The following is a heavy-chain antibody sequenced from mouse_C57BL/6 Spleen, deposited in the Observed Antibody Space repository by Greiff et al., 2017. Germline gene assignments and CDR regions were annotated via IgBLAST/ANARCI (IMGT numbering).Heavy chain of an antibody. Sequence: VQLQQSGAELVRPGASVKLSCTASGFNIKDYYMHWVKQRPEQGLEWIGRIDPEDGDTEYAPKFQGKATMTADTSSNTAYLQLSSLTSEDTAVYYCTNGYDKAWFAYWGQGTLVTVSA. J-gene: IGHJ3*01. CDR3: TNGYDKAWFAY. V-gene: IGHV14-1*01. CDR1: GFNIKDYY. CDR2: IDPEDGDT. D-gene: IGHD2-2*01.